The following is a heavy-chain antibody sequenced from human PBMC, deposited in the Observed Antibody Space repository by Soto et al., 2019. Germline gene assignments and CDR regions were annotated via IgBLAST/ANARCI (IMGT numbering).Heavy chain of an antibody. J-gene: IGHJ6*02. CDR2: IYYSGST. D-gene: IGHD2-2*01. CDR3: ARDVIVVVPAAQNYYGMDV. V-gene: IGHV4-61*01. CDR1: GGSVSSGSYY. Sequence: PSETLSLTCTVSGGSVSSGSYYWSWIRQPPGKGLEWIGYIYYSGSTNYNPSLKSRVTISVDTSKNQFSLKLSSVTAADTAVYYCARDVIVVVPAAQNYYGMDVWGQGTTATVSS.